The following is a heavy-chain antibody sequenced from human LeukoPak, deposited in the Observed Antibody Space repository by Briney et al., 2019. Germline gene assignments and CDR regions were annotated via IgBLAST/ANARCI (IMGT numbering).Heavy chain of an antibody. J-gene: IGHJ2*01. CDR3: ARAVRSSSWYGVGYFDL. V-gene: IGHV3-7*01. D-gene: IGHD6-13*01. CDR1: GFTFSTYW. CDR2: IRQDGSEF. Sequence: GGSLRLSCAASGFTFSTYWMSWVRQVPGKGLEWVANIRQDGSEFYYVDSVKGRFTISRDNAKNSLYLQMGSLRAEDMAVCYCARAVRSSSWYGVGYFDLWGRGTLVTVSS.